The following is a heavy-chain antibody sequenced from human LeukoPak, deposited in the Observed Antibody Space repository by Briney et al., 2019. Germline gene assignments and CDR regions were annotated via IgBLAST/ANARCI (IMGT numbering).Heavy chain of an antibody. CDR3: ARDYCSGGSCYLGAFDI. D-gene: IGHD2-15*01. CDR2: INPNSGGT. Sequence: ASVKVSCKASGYTFTGYYMHWVRQAPGQGLEWMGWINPNSGGTNYAQKVQGRVTMTRDTSISTAYVELRRLRCDDTAVYYCARDYCSGGSCYLGAFDIWGQGTMVTVSS. V-gene: IGHV1-2*02. CDR1: GYTFTGYY. J-gene: IGHJ3*02.